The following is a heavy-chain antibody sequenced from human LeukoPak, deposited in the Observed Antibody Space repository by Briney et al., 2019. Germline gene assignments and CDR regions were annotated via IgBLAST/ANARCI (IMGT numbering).Heavy chain of an antibody. CDR3: VTDREPVTTTPEGFDP. CDR2: VDPEDNEI. Sequence: ATVKISCKASGYSFRDYYIHWVRQAPGKGLEWMGRVDPEDNEIIYAEKFQGGVTITADTSTDTGYMEMSRLSSDDTAVYYCVTDREPVTTTPEGFDPWGQGTLVPVSS. CDR1: GYSFRDYY. D-gene: IGHD3-22*01. V-gene: IGHV1-69-2*01. J-gene: IGHJ5*02.